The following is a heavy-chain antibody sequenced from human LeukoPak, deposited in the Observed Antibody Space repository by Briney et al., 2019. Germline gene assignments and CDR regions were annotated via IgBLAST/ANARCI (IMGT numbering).Heavy chain of an antibody. J-gene: IGHJ4*02. Sequence: GGSLRLSCAASGFTFSSYSMNWVRQAPGKGREWVSSIISSSSYIYYADSVKGRFTISRDNAKNSLYLQMNSVRAEDTAVYYCARDMDRADYWGQGTLVTVSS. D-gene: IGHD1-14*01. V-gene: IGHV3-21*01. CDR3: ARDMDRADY. CDR1: GFTFSSYS. CDR2: IISSSSYI.